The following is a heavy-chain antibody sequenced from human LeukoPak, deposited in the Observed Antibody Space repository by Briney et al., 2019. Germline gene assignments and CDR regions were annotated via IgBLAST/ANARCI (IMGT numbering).Heavy chain of an antibody. Sequence: GGSLRLSSAASGFTFSGHWMSWVRQAPGKGLEWVANINQGGSDKYYVDSVKGRFTISRDNANNLLYLQMNSLRGEDTAVYYCTRDRSRAEDDWGQGTLVTVSS. CDR2: INQGGSDK. CDR1: GFTFSGHW. J-gene: IGHJ4*02. CDR3: TRDRSRAEDD. D-gene: IGHD1-14*01. V-gene: IGHV3-7*01.